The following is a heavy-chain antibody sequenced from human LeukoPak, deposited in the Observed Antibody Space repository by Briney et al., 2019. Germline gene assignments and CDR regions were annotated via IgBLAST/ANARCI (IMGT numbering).Heavy chain of an antibody. Sequence: SGGSLRLSCAASGFTFSSYSMNWVRQAPGKGLDWVSSISSSSSYIYYADSVKGRFTISRDNAKNSLYLQMNSLRAEDTAVYYCASRSIAAARVSDYWGQGTLVTVSS. CDR1: GFTFSSYS. D-gene: IGHD6-13*01. V-gene: IGHV3-21*01. CDR3: ASRSIAAARVSDY. J-gene: IGHJ4*02. CDR2: ISSSSSYI.